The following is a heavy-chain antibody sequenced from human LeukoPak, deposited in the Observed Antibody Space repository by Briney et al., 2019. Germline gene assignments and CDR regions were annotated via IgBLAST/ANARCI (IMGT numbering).Heavy chain of an antibody. CDR3: ARRGIVVGHSYYFDF. CDR1: GGSISNVNW. V-gene: IGHV4-4*02. CDR2: IYHSGST. Sequence: PSETLSLTCAVSGGSISNVNWWSWVRQPPGKGLGWIGEIYHSGSTTYNPSLESRVTMSVDKPKNQFSLKLTSVTAADTAVYYCARRGIVVGHSYYFDFWGQGTLVTVSS. J-gene: IGHJ4*02. D-gene: IGHD3-22*01.